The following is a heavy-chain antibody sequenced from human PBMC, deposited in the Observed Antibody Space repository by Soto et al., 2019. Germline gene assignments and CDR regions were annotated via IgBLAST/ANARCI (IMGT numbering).Heavy chain of an antibody. J-gene: IGHJ4*02. D-gene: IGHD3-10*01. V-gene: IGHV3-23*01. CDR2: ISGSGGST. CDR3: AKVLWFGELLLTPFDY. Sequence: PGGSLRLSCAASGFTFSSYAMSWARQAPGKGLEWVSAISGSGGSTYYADSVKGRFTISRDNSKNTLYLQMNSLRAEDTAVYYCAKVLWFGELLLTPFDYWGQGTLVTVSS. CDR1: GFTFSSYA.